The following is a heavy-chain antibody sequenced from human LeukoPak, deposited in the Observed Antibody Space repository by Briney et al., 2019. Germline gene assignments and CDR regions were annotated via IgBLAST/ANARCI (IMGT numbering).Heavy chain of an antibody. CDR1: GFTFTDYS. V-gene: IGHV3-23*01. CDR2: LGRSGENR. J-gene: IGHJ6*02. D-gene: IGHD2-2*01. Sequence: GGSLRLSCAASGFTFTDYSMSWVRQAPGKGLEWVSGLGRSGENRYYATSVRGRFSISRDNSKDTEYLQMNSLRAEDTAIYHCVKDRPCETCMPMDAWGQGTTVTVSS. CDR3: VKDRPCETCMPMDA.